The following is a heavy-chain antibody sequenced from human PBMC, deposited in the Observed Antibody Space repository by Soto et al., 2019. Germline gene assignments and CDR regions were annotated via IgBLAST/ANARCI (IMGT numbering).Heavy chain of an antibody. V-gene: IGHV4-34*01. CDR3: ARVDFWSGYRYYYYYYMDV. CDR1: GGSFSGYY. J-gene: IGHJ6*03. D-gene: IGHD3-3*01. Sequence: PSETLSLTCAVYGGSFSGYYWSWIRQPPGKGLEWIGEINHSGSTNYNPSLKSRVTISVDTSKNQFSLKLSSVTAADTAVYYCARVDFWSGYRYYYYYYMDVWGKGTTVTVSS. CDR2: INHSGST.